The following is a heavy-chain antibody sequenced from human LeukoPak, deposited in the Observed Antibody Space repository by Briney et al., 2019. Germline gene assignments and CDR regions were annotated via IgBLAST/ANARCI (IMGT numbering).Heavy chain of an antibody. D-gene: IGHD2/OR15-2a*01. CDR3: ARGLRLPSRSTPAVPHV. Sequence: SETLSLTCAVYGGPFSDYYWNWIRQPPGKGLEWIGEINHSGTTNYNPSLKSRVTISVDTSKNQFSLRLSAVTAADTAVYHCARGLRLPSRSTPAVPHVWGKGTTVTVSA. CDR1: GGPFSDYY. J-gene: IGHJ6*04. V-gene: IGHV4-34*01. CDR2: INHSGTT.